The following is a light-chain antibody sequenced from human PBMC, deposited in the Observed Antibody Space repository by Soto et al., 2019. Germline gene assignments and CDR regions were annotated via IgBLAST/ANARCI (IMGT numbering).Light chain of an antibody. CDR2: NTN. CDR1: SYNIGSNT. Sequence: QSVLTQPPSASGTPGQRVTISCSGSSYNIGSNTVDWYQQLPGTAPKLLIYNTNQRPAGVPDRFSGSKSGTAASLAISGLQSEDEADYYGAAWDDRLNGPVVCGGGTKLTVL. V-gene: IGLV1-44*01. J-gene: IGLJ2*01. CDR3: AAWDDRLNGPVV.